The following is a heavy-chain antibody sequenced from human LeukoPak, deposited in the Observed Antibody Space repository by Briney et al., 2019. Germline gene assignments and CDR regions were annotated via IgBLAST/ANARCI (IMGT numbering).Heavy chain of an antibody. D-gene: IGHD3-16*01. J-gene: IGHJ5*02. V-gene: IGHV3-21*01. CDR3: AADAFSYPNT. CDR2: ISSSSSYI. CDR1: GFTFSSYS. Sequence: GGSLRLSCAASGFTFSSYSMNWVRQAPGKGLEWVSSISSSSSYIYYADSVKGRFTISRDNAKNSLYLQMNSLRAEDTAVYYCAADAFSYPNTWGQGTQVTVSS.